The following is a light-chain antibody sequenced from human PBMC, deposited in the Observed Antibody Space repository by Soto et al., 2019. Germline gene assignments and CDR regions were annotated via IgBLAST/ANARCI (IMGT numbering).Light chain of an antibody. CDR2: GAS. Sequence: DIVLTQSPDTLSLSPGERATLSCRASQTVTSNYFGWYQQKPGQAPRLVIYGASRRATGIPDRFSGSGSGTDFTLTISRLEPEDFAVYFCQHYGAPPRPCGQGTKVDIK. CDR1: QTVTSNY. J-gene: IGKJ1*01. CDR3: QHYGAPPRP. V-gene: IGKV3-20*01.